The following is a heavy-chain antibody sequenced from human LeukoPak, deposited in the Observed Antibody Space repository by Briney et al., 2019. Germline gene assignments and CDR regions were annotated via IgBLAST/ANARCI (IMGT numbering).Heavy chain of an antibody. CDR1: GGSISSSSYH. CDR3: ARVVVAAILYFDY. V-gene: IGHV4-39*01. Sequence: SETLSLTCTVSGGSISSSSYHWGWIRQPPGKGLEWIGSIYYSGSTYYNPSLKSRVTISVDTSKNQFSLKLSSVTAADTAVYYCARVVVAAILYFDYWGQGTLVTVSS. CDR2: IYYSGST. D-gene: IGHD2-15*01. J-gene: IGHJ4*02.